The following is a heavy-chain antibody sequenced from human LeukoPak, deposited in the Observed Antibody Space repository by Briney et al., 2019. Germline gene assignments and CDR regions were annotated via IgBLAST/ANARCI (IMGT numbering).Heavy chain of an antibody. Sequence: GGSLRLSCAASGFTFSNFEMNWVRQAPGKGLEWISYISSGNTIYYADSVKGRFTISRDNAKGSLYLQMNSLRAEDTAVYYCAGRVSVAGGGDYFDYWGQGTLVTVSS. CDR3: AGRVSVAGGGDYFDY. D-gene: IGHD6-19*01. CDR2: ISSGNTI. CDR1: GFTFSNFE. V-gene: IGHV3-48*03. J-gene: IGHJ4*02.